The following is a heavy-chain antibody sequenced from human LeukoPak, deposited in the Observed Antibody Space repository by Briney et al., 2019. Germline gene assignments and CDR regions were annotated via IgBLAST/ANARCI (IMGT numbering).Heavy chain of an antibody. J-gene: IGHJ4*02. Sequence: GGSLRLSCVASGFTFCSYWMTWLPQAPGKGLEGVANIKTGGSQIYYVDSVKGRFTISRDNSKNTLYLQMNSVRAEDTAVYYCAKDPGAYYDSSGSFDYWGQGTLVTVSS. CDR3: AKDPGAYYDSSGSFDY. CDR2: IKTGGSQI. CDR1: GFTFCSYW. D-gene: IGHD3-22*01. V-gene: IGHV3-7*01.